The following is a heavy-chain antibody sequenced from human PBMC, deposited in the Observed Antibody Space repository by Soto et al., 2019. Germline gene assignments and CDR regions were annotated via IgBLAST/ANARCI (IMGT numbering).Heavy chain of an antibody. D-gene: IGHD2-2*01. V-gene: IGHV1-18*04. CDR3: SKDAKKYHYYNHGMDV. J-gene: IGHJ6*02. CDR1: TETFNNYG. CDR2: ISTYNGNTNT. Sequence: ASWKVSCKASTETFNNYGIAWVRQAHGQGLEWMGWISTYNGNTNTYHKKRFQGRFTISRDNSKSTLNLEMNSLSAEDTAVYFCSKDAKKYHYYNHGMDVWGQGTTVTVS.